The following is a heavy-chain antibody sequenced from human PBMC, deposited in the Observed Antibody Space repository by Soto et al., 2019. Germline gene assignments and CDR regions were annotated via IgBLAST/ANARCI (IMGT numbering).Heavy chain of an antibody. CDR3: ATWHEREHAFDV. J-gene: IGHJ3*01. D-gene: IGHD1-1*01. V-gene: IGHV3-53*01. CDR2: LYDVDGS. Sequence: DGQLGESGGGLIQPGESLRLSCAAFGLTISGKKYVAWVRQAPGKGLEWVSALYDVDGSFYADSVTGRFTTSSDSSKTTVYLQMNDLRPDDTAVYYCATWHEREHAFDVWGQGTTVTISS. CDR1: GLTISGKKY.